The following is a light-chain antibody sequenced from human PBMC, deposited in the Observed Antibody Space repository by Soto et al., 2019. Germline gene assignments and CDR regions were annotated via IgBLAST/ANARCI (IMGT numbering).Light chain of an antibody. Sequence: DIQMTQSPSTLSASVGDRVTITCRASQSLASWLAWYQQKPGKAPKLLIYDASNLKSGVPSRFSGSGSGTEFTLTISSLQPDDFATYYCQQYNSYSRTFSQGTKVDIK. V-gene: IGKV1-5*01. CDR3: QQYNSYSRT. CDR2: DAS. J-gene: IGKJ1*01. CDR1: QSLASW.